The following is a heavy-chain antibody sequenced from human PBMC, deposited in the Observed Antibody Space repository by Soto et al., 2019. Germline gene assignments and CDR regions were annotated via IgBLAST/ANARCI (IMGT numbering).Heavy chain of an antibody. J-gene: IGHJ4*02. V-gene: IGHV4-59*01. D-gene: IGHD3-9*01. CDR1: GGSISSYY. Sequence: SETLSLTCTVSGGSISSYYWSWIRQPPGKGLEWIGYIYYSGSTNYNPSLKSRVTISVDTSKNQFSLKLSSVTAADTAVYYCARADLEYYDILTGFSFDYWGQGTLVTVSS. CDR3: ARADLEYYDILTGFSFDY. CDR2: IYYSGST.